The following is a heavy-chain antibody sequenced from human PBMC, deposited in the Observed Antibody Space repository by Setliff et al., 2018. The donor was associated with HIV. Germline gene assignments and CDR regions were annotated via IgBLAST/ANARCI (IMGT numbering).Heavy chain of an antibody. J-gene: IGHJ4*02. D-gene: IGHD3-10*01. CDR3: AGEHLYGSGSYYNAAYYFDY. V-gene: IGHV7-4-1*02. CDR2: INTNTGNP. CDR1: GGTFSSYA. Sequence: ASVKVSCKASGGTFSSYAISWVRQAPGQGLEWMGWINTNTGNPTYAQGFTGRFVFSLDTSVSTASLQISSLKAEDTAVYYCAGEHLYGSGSYYNAAYYFDYWGQGTLVTVSS.